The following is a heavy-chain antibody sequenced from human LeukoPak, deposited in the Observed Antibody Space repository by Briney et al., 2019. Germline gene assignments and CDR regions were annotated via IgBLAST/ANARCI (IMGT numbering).Heavy chain of an antibody. CDR1: GFTFSSYA. Sequence: PGGSLRLSCAASGFTFSSYAMSWVRQAPGKGVEWVSGISVSGGSTKYACSVNRRFTISRDNSNTTLYLQMNSLRADHTAVYYCAKDHYDILTGYHLRDAFDIWGQGTMVTVSS. V-gene: IGHV3-23*01. CDR2: ISVSGGST. CDR3: AKDHYDILTGYHLRDAFDI. D-gene: IGHD3-9*01. J-gene: IGHJ3*02.